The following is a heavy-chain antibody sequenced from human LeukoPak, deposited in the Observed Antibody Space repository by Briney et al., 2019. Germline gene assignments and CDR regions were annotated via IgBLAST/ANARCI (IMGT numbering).Heavy chain of an antibody. D-gene: IGHD5-18*01. V-gene: IGHV3-30*02. CDR3: ATSRGSSYGYRALELPPSPVD. CDR2: IRYDGNNK. J-gene: IGHJ4*02. Sequence: GGSLRLSCTVSGFTVSSDSMSWVRQAPGKGLEWVAFIRYDGNNKLYADSVKGRFTISRDNAKNSLYLQMKSLRAEDTAVYYCATSRGSSYGYRALELPPSPVDWGQGTLVTVSS. CDR1: GFTVSSDS.